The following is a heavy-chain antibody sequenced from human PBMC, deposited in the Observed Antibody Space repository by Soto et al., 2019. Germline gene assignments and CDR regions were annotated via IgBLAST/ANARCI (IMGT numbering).Heavy chain of an antibody. Sequence: ASVKVSCKASGYTFTSYGICWVRQAPGQGLEWMGWISAYNGNTNYAQKLQGRVTMTTDTSTSTAYMELRSLRSDDTAVYYCARNVVVVAAYYFDYWGQGTLVTVSS. CDR1: GYTFTSYG. D-gene: IGHD2-15*01. J-gene: IGHJ4*02. V-gene: IGHV1-18*01. CDR2: ISAYNGNT. CDR3: ARNVVVVAAYYFDY.